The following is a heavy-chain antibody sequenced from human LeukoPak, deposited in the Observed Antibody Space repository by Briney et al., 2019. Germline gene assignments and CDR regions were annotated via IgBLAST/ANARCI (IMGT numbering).Heavy chain of an antibody. CDR1: GYTFTGYY. CDR3: ARDRVRRSTTGGAFDI. Sequence: ASVKVSCKASGYTFTGYYMHWVRQAPGQGLGWMGWINPNSGGTNYAQKFQGRVTMTRDTSISTAYMELSRLRSDDTAVYYCARDRVRRSTTGGAFDIWGQGTVVTVSS. CDR2: INPNSGGT. V-gene: IGHV1-2*02. J-gene: IGHJ3*02. D-gene: IGHD2/OR15-2a*01.